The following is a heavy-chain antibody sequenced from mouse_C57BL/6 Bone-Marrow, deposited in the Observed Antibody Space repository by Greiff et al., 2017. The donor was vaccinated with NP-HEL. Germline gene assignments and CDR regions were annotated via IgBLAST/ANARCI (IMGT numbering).Heavy chain of an antibody. CDR3: TTGDLLWLRRTSYYYAMDY. CDR2: IDPENGDT. CDR1: GFNIKDDY. V-gene: IGHV14-4*01. D-gene: IGHD2-2*01. J-gene: IGHJ4*01. Sequence: EVMLVESGAELVRPGASVKLSCTASGFNIKDDYMHWVKQRPEQGLEWIGWIDPENGDTEYASKFQGKATITADTSSNTAYLQLSSLTSEDTAVYYCTTGDLLWLRRTSYYYAMDYWGQGTSVTVSS.